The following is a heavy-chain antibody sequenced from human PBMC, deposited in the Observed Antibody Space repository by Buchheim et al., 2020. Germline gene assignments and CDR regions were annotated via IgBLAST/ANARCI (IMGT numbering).Heavy chain of an antibody. V-gene: IGHV4-34*01. J-gene: IGHJ4*02. CDR2: INHSGST. CDR1: GGSFSGYY. Sequence: QVQLQQWGAGLLKPSETLSLTCAVYGGSFSGYYWSWIRQPPGKGLEWIGEINHSGSTNYNPSLKSRVTISVDTSKNQFSLKLSSVTAADTAVYYCARGRAEAAAGTSRFFDYWGQGTL. CDR3: ARGRAEAAAGTSRFFDY. D-gene: IGHD6-13*01.